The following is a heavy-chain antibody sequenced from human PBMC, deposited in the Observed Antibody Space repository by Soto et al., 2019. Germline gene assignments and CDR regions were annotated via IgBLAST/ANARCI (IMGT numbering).Heavy chain of an antibody. CDR3: ARARIAVAGTEAFDI. CDR1: GFTFSSYS. D-gene: IGHD6-19*01. V-gene: IGHV3-48*01. CDR2: ISSSSSTI. Sequence: GGSLRLSCAASGFTFSSYSMNWVRQAPGKGLEWVSYISSSSSTIYYADSVKGRFTISRDNAKNSLYLQMNSLRAEDTAVYYCARARIAVAGTEAFDIWGQGTMVTV. J-gene: IGHJ3*02.